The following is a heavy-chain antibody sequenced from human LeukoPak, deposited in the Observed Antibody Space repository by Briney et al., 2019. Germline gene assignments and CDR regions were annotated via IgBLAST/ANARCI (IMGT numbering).Heavy chain of an antibody. J-gene: IGHJ2*01. Sequence: PGGSLRLSCAASGFTFSDYYMSWIRQAPGKGLEWVSYISSSGSTIYYADSVKGRFTISRDNSKNTLYLQMNSLRAEDTAVYYCARDFSMFGESRGYFDLWGRGTLVTVSS. CDR3: ARDFSMFGESRGYFDL. V-gene: IGHV3-11*04. CDR1: GFTFSDYY. CDR2: ISSSGSTI. D-gene: IGHD3-10*02.